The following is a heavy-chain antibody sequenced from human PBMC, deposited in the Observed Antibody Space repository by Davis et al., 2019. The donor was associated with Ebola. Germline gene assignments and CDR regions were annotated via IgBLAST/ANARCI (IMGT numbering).Heavy chain of an antibody. D-gene: IGHD4-17*01. CDR3: ARHIYYGDYALDY. J-gene: IGHJ4*02. CDR2: IYYSGST. CDR1: GGSISSGGYY. V-gene: IGHV4-31*03. Sequence: MPSETLSLTCIVSGGSISSGGYYWSWIRQHPGKGLEWIGYIYYSGSTYYNPSLKSRVTISVDTSKNQFSLKLSSVTAADTAVYYCARHIYYGDYALDYWGQGTLVTVSS.